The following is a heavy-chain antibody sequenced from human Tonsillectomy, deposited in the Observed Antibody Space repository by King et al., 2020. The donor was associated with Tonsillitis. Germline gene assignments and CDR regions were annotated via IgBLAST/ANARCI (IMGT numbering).Heavy chain of an antibody. J-gene: IGHJ5*02. CDR1: GGSISSYY. D-gene: IGHD2-2*01. V-gene: IGHV4-4*07. CDR3: ARDPHCSSTSCYRRDHINWFDP. CDR2: IYTSGST. Sequence: VQLQESGPGLVKPSETLSLTCTVSGGSISSYYWSWIRQPAGKGLEWIGRIYTSGSTNYNPSLKSRVTMSVDTSKNQFSLKLSSVTAADTAVYYCARDPHCSSTSCYRRDHINWFDPWGQGTQVTGSS.